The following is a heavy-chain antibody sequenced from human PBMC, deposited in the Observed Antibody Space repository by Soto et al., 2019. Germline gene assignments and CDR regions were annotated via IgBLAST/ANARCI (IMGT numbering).Heavy chain of an antibody. CDR1: GGYISSGGNY. Sequence: SETLSLTCSVSGGYISSGGNYWSWIRQHPGKGLEWIGFIYYTGHTKYNAALKSRVTISVDTSKNQFSLKVSSVTAADTAVYYCARHRNWKVDYWGQGTLVTVSS. D-gene: IGHD1-1*01. CDR3: ARHRNWKVDY. J-gene: IGHJ4*02. V-gene: IGHV4-39*01. CDR2: IYYTGHT.